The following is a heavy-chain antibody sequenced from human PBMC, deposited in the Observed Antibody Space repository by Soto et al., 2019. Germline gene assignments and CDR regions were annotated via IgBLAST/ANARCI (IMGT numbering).Heavy chain of an antibody. J-gene: IGHJ4*02. CDR1: GFSLSTSGVG. V-gene: IGHV2-5*02. D-gene: IGHD1-20*01. CDR3: APTMYNWGSGYFDY. Sequence: QITLKESGPTLVKPTQTLTMTCTFSGFSLSTSGVGVAWIRQPPGKALEWLALIYWDDDKRYSPSLKSRLTITKDTSKKQVVFTMTNMDPVDTATYYCAPTMYNWGSGYFDYWGQGTLVTVSS. CDR2: IYWDDDK.